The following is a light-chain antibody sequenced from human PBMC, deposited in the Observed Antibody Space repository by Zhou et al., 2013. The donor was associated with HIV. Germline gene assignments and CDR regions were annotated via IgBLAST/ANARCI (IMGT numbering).Light chain of an antibody. Sequence: EIVMTQSPATLSVSPGERATLSCRASQNVYSNYLAWYQQKPGQAPRLLISGASTRATGIPARFSGSGSETDFTLTISSLQSEDFAIYYCQQYNNWPPTFGQGTKVXIK. V-gene: IGKV3-15*01. CDR3: QQYNNWPPT. CDR2: GAS. J-gene: IGKJ1*01. CDR1: QNVYSN.